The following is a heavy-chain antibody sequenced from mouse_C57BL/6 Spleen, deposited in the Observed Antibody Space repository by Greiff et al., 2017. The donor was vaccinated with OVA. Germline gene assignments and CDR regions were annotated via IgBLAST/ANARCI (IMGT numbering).Heavy chain of an antibody. CDR2: ISSGSSTI. Sequence: EVQLQQSGGGLVKPGGSLKLSCAASGFTFSDYGMHWVSQAPEKGLEWVAYISSGSSTIYYADTVKGRFTISRDNAKNTLFLQMTSLRAKYTAMYYCAKKLYDPYAMDYWGQGTSVTVSS. D-gene: IGHD2-3*01. J-gene: IGHJ4*01. V-gene: IGHV5-17*01. CDR1: GFTFSDYG. CDR3: AKKLYDPYAMDY.